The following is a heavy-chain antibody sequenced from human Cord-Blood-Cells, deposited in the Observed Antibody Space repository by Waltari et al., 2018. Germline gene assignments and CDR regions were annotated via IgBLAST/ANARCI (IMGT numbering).Heavy chain of an antibody. Sequence: QVQLVQSGAEVKKPGSSVKVSCKASGGTFSSYAISWVRQAPGQGLEWMGGINPSFGTANNAPKCQGRVTITADESTSTAYMELSSLRSEDTAVYYCATYSEGYCSSTSCYDYWGQGTLVTVSS. CDR1: GGTFSSYA. CDR2: INPSFGTA. J-gene: IGHJ4*02. CDR3: ATYSEGYCSSTSCYDY. D-gene: IGHD2-2*01. V-gene: IGHV1-69*12.